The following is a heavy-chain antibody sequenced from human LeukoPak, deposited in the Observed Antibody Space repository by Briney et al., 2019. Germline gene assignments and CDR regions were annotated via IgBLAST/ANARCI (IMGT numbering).Heavy chain of an antibody. CDR3: ARDAFLCSGGSCYFYYYYYGMDV. CDR2: ISYDGSNK. V-gene: IGHV3-30-3*01. J-gene: IGHJ6*02. CDR1: GFTFSSYA. Sequence: GRSRRLSCAASGFTFSSYAMHWVRQAPGKGLEWVAVISYDGSNKYYADSVKGRFTISRDNSKNTLYLQMNSLRAEDTAVYYCARDAFLCSGGSCYFYYYYYGMDVWGQGTTVTVSS. D-gene: IGHD2-15*01.